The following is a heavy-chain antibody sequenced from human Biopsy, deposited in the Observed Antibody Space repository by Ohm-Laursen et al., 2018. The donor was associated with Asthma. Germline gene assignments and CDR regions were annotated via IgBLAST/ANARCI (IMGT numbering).Heavy chain of an antibody. CDR2: IFPDDSDT. CDR1: GYIFTSYW. D-gene: IGHD3-10*01. Sequence: ESLKISCKTSGYIFTSYWIGWVRQMPGKGLEWMAIIFPDDSDTIYSPSFQGQVTISADKSISTVYLQWSSLKASDTAKYYCARLPYGSGSFFDFWGQGTLVTVAS. CDR3: ARLPYGSGSFFDF. J-gene: IGHJ4*02. V-gene: IGHV5-51*01.